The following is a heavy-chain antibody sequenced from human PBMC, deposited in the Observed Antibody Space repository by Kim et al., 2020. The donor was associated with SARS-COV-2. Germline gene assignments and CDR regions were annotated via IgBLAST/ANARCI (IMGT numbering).Heavy chain of an antibody. V-gene: IGHV4-31*03. CDR2: IYYSGST. D-gene: IGHD3-3*01. Sequence: SETLSLTCTVSGGSISSGGYYWSWIRQHPGKGLEWIGYIYYSGSTYYNPSLKSRVTISVDTSKNQFSLKLSSVTAADTAVYYCARGRTTIFGVVIAPVDYWGQGTLVPVSS. CDR3: ARGRTTIFGVVIAPVDY. CDR1: GGSISSGGYY. J-gene: IGHJ4*02.